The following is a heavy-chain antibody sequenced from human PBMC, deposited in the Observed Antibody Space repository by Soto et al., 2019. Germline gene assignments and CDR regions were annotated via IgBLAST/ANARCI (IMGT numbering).Heavy chain of an antibody. V-gene: IGHV4-31*03. Sequence: QVQLQESGPGLVKPSQTLSLTCSVSGDSISSVDYCWSWIRQHPGKDLEWIGYIYSSGSTYYNPSLKSRVTISADASKNQFSLKLSSVTAAYTAVYYCAREGLHSSISYGGFDYWGQGTLVTVSS. D-gene: IGHD6-13*01. J-gene: IGHJ4*02. CDR2: IYSSGST. CDR3: AREGLHSSISYGGFDY. CDR1: GDSISSVDYC.